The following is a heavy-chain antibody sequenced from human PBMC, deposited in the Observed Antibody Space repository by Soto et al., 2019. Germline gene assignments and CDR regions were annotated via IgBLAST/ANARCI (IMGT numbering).Heavy chain of an antibody. V-gene: IGHV3-74*01. CDR2: ISDDGART. D-gene: IGHD2-2*01. Sequence: PGGAPSLCCDPSAFVFEVYSMDTVRQATGKGLEWVSRISDDGARTDYADSVRGRFTISRDNANNALYLQMNALRGEDTAVYFCTRGPRPSSLGTGAVWGRGALVTGSS. J-gene: IGHJ4*02. CDR1: AFVFEVYS. CDR3: TRGPRPSSLGTGAV.